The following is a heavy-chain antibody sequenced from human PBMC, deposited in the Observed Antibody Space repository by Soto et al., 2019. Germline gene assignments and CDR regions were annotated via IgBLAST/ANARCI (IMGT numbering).Heavy chain of an antibody. CDR1: GGSISSGDYY. J-gene: IGHJ4*02. Sequence: QVQLQESGPGLVKPSQTLSLTCTVSGGSISSGDYYWSWIRQPPGKGLEWIGYIYYRGRTYYNPALKSRVTISVDTSKNHFSLKLSSVTAADTAVYYCARGGLSSGYPDGGFDYWGQGTLVTVSS. V-gene: IGHV4-30-4*01. CDR2: IYYRGRT. CDR3: ARGGLSSGYPDGGFDY. D-gene: IGHD3-22*01.